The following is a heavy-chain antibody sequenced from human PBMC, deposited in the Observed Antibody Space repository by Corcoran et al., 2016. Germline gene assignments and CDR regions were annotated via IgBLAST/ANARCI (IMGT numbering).Heavy chain of an antibody. D-gene: IGHD2-21*01. J-gene: IGHJ4*02. V-gene: IGHV3-73*02. CDR3: ICWVGNAGY. CDR1: GFTFSDSI. CDR2: IRSKGDSYAT. Sequence: EVQVVESGGGLVQPGGSLKLSCAASGFTFSDSIIYWVRQASGKGLEWVGHIRSKGDSYATAYAATVKGRFAISRDDSKNTAYLQMNSLTTEDTAVYYCICWVGNAGYWGQGTLVTVSS.